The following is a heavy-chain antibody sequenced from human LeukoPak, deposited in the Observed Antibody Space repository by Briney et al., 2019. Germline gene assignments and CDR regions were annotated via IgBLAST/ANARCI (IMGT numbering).Heavy chain of an antibody. D-gene: IGHD2-2*01. CDR2: TSWNGNSI. Sequence: PGGSLRLSCAASGFTFDDYAMHWVRQAPGQGLEWVSGTSWNGNSIDYADSVKGRFTISRDNAKNSLYLQMNSLRAEDSALYFCAKTTSGYASSFACWGQGTLVTVSS. V-gene: IGHV3-9*01. CDR3: AKTTSGYASSFAC. J-gene: IGHJ4*02. CDR1: GFTFDDYA.